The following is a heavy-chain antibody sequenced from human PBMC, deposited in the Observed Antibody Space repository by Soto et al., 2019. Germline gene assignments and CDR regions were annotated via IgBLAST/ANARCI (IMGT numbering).Heavy chain of an antibody. CDR2: ISAYNGNT. CDR1: GYTFTSYG. CDR3: ASDDSSGWYAPPHHYYYGMDV. J-gene: IGHJ6*02. V-gene: IGHV1-18*01. D-gene: IGHD6-19*01. Sequence: GASVKVSCKASGYTFTSYGISWVRQAPGQGLEWMGWISAYNGNTNYAQKLQGRVTMTTDTSTSTAYMELRSLRSDDTAVYYCASDDSSGWYAPPHHYYYGMDVWGQGTTVTVSS.